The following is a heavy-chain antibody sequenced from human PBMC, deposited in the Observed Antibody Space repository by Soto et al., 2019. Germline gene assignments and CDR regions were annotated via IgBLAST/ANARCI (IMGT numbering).Heavy chain of an antibody. V-gene: IGHV1-18*01. D-gene: IGHD3-10*01. J-gene: IGHJ5*02. CDR3: ARDVALWFGELGTDH. Sequence: ASVKVSCKASGYTFTSYGISWVRQAPGQGLEWMGWISAYNGNTNYAQKLQGRVTMNTDTSTSTAYMELRGLRSDDTAVYYCARDVALWFGELGTDHWGQGTLVTVSS. CDR1: GYTFTSYG. CDR2: ISAYNGNT.